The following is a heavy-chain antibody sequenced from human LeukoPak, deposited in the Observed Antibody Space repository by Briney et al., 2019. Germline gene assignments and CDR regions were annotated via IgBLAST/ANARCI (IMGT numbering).Heavy chain of an antibody. V-gene: IGHV4-59*01. CDR2: IYHSGST. Sequence: SETLSLTCTVSGGSISTYYWSWIRQPPGKRLEWIGYIYHSGSTKYNPSLKSRVTISVDTSQNQFSLKLSSVTAADTAVYYCARDGYSGSDALWGQGTLVTVSS. J-gene: IGHJ4*02. CDR3: ARDGYSGSDAL. D-gene: IGHD5-12*01. CDR1: GGSISTYY.